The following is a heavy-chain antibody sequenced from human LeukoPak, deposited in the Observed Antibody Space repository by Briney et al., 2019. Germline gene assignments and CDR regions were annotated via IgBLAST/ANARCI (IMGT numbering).Heavy chain of an antibody. D-gene: IGHD6-19*01. CDR2: INWNGGST. CDR1: GFTFDDYG. J-gene: IGHJ4*02. V-gene: IGHV3-20*04. Sequence: GGSLRLSCATSGFTFDDYGLTWVRQAPGKGLEWVSGINWNGGSTGYVDSVKGRFTISRDNAKNSLYLQMNSLRAEDTALYYCARGGGLQGYSGGWYQYWGQGTLVTVSS. CDR3: ARGGGLQGYSGGWYQY.